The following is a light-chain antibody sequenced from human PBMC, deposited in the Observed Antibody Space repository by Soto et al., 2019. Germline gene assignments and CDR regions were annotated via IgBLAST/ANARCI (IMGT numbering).Light chain of an antibody. CDR2: VAS. J-gene: IGKJ1*01. CDR3: QQYKSYSRT. V-gene: IGKV1-39*01. Sequence: DIQMTQSPSSLSASVGDRVTITCRASQSISSYLSWYQQKPGKAPKLLINVASTLQSGVPSRFSGSGSGTDFTLAISSLQPEDFANYYCQQYKSYSRTFGQGTKVEI. CDR1: QSISSY.